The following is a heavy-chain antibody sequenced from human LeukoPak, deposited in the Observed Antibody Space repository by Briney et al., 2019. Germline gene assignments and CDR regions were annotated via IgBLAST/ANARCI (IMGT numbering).Heavy chain of an antibody. Sequence: PGRYLRLSCAASGFPFSSFGMHWVRQAPGKGLEWVAVISYDGSIKYYADAVKGRFTISRDNSKNTLYLQINRLRPEDTAVYFCAKGIGSGSYPPDYWGQGTLVTVSS. CDR1: GFPFSSFG. D-gene: IGHD3-10*01. V-gene: IGHV3-30*18. CDR2: ISYDGSIK. CDR3: AKGIGSGSYPPDY. J-gene: IGHJ4*02.